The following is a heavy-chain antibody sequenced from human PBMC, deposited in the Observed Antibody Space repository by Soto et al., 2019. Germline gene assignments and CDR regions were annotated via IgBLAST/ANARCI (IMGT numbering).Heavy chain of an antibody. V-gene: IGHV3-21*01. CDR2: ISSRSTYI. Sequence: EVQLVESGGGLVKPGGSLRLSCAASGFTFSTYSRNWVRQAPGKGLEWVSCISSRSTYIYYADSVRGRFTISRDNAKNSLYLQMNSLRADDTAVYYCASMGEQLVPAYFDLWGRGTLVTVSS. J-gene: IGHJ2*01. CDR3: ASMGEQLVPAYFDL. CDR1: GFTFSTYS. D-gene: IGHD6-13*01.